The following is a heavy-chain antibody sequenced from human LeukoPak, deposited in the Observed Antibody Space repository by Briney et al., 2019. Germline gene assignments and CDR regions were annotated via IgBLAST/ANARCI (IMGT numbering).Heavy chain of an antibody. V-gene: IGHV4-61*05. CDR1: GGSISSSSYY. CDR3: ARGVYNYGGHNWFDP. Sequence: NSSETLSLTCTVSGGSISSSSYYWGWIRQPPGKGLEWIGYISYSGSTNYNPSLKSRVTISVGTSKNQFSLKLSSVTAADTAVYYCARGVYNYGGHNWFDPWGQGTLVTVSS. CDR2: ISYSGST. D-gene: IGHD5-18*01. J-gene: IGHJ5*02.